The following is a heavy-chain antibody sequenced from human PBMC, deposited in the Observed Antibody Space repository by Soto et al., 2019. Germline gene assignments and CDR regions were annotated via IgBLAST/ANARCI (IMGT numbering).Heavy chain of an antibody. J-gene: IGHJ4*02. V-gene: IGHV3-30-3*01. Sequence: PGGSLRLSCAASGFTFSDYYIHWIRQAPGKGLEWVAVISYDGSNKYYADSVKGRFTISRDNSKNTLYLQMNSLRAEDTAVYYCARDVYDYVWGSYRLLAPHFDYWGQGTLVTVSS. CDR2: ISYDGSNK. CDR3: ARDVYDYVWGSYRLLAPHFDY. D-gene: IGHD3-16*02. CDR1: GFTFSDYY.